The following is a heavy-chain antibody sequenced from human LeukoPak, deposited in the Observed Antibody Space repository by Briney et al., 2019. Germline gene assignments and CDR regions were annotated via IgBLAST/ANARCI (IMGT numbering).Heavy chain of an antibody. CDR1: GFTFSSYG. J-gene: IGHJ4*01. CDR2: IWYDGSNK. Sequence: PGGSLRLSCAASGFTFSSYGMHWVRQAPGKGLGWVAVIWYDGSNKYYADSVKGRFTISRDNSKNTLYLQMNNLRAEDTAVYYCAREGPDYYFDSWGHGTLVTVSS. V-gene: IGHV3-33*01. CDR3: AREGPDYYFDS.